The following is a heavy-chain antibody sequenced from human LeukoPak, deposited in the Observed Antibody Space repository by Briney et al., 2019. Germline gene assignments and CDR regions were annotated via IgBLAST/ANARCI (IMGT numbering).Heavy chain of an antibody. J-gene: IGHJ5*02. CDR3: AREGTAGTNLNWFDP. CDR1: GGSISSYY. D-gene: IGHD1-1*01. CDR2: ISYSGST. Sequence: PSEPLSLTCTVSGGSISSYYWSWIRQSPGKGLEWIGYISYSGSTNFNPSLKSRVTISVDTSKNQFSLKLSSVTAADTAVYYCAREGTAGTNLNWFDPWGQGTLVTVSS. V-gene: IGHV4-59*01.